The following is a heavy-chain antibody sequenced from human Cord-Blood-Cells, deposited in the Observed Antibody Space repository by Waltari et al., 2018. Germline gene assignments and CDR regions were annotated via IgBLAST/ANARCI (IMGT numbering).Heavy chain of an antibody. CDR1: GGSISSSSYY. CDR2: IYYSGST. Sequence: QLQLQESGPGLVKPSETLSLTCTASGGSISSSSYYWGWIRQPPGKGLEWIGSIYYSGSTYYNPSLKSRVTISVDTSKNQFSLKLSSVTAADTAVYYCARHFLLGEYSSSSEYFQHWGQGTLVTVSS. CDR3: ARHFLLGEYSSSSEYFQH. V-gene: IGHV4-39*01. J-gene: IGHJ1*01. D-gene: IGHD6-6*01.